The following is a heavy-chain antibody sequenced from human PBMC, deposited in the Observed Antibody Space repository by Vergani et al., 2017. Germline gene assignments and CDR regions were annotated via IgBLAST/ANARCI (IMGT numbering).Heavy chain of an antibody. CDR3: AHKGGYHYYYDMDV. CDR2: IYWNDDQ. CDR1: GFSLNTRGVS. Sequence: QITLKESGPTLVKPTQTLTLTCTFSGFSLNTRGVSVAWIRQPPGKALDWLALIYWNDDQHYSPSLNNRVTITKDTSKNQVVLTMTNMYPVDTATYYCAHKGGYHYYYDMDVWGKGTTVTVSS. J-gene: IGHJ6*03. V-gene: IGHV2-5*01. D-gene: IGHD3-16*01.